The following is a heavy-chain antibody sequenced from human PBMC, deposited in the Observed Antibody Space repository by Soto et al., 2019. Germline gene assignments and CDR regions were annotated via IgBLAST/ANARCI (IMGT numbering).Heavy chain of an antibody. CDR2: ISYDGNTK. D-gene: IGHD6-13*01. CDR3: AKAYQGGDSWYWFDP. Sequence: QVQLVESGGGVVQPGRSLRLSCAASGFTFNIYGMHWVRQAPGKGLEWVAVISYDGNTKYYADSVKGRCIISRDNAKSRVSLQMNTLRTEDTAVYYCAKAYQGGDSWYWFDPWGQGTLVNVSS. J-gene: IGHJ5*02. CDR1: GFTFNIYG. V-gene: IGHV3-30*18.